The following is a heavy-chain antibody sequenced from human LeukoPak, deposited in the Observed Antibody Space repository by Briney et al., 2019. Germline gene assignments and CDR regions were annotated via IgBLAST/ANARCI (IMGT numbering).Heavy chain of an antibody. CDR2: IYGDNNT. D-gene: IGHD5-12*01. CDR3: ARARYSGFTFGY. Sequence: PGGSLRLSCAASGFSFSSYEMNWVRQAPGKGLEWVSVIYGDNNTYYADSVKGRFTISRDNSKNTLYLQMNSLRAEDTAVYYCARARYSGFTFGYWGQGTLVTVSS. V-gene: IGHV3-66*01. J-gene: IGHJ4*02. CDR1: GFSFSSYE.